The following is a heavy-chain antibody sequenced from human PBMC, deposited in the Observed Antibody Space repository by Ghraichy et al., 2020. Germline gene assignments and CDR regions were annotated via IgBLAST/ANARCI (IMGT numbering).Heavy chain of an antibody. CDR1: GDSIISSRYY. D-gene: IGHD2-15*01. CDR3: ARRAGGYQYFCGLDD. CDR2: IYYSGTT. V-gene: IGHV4-39*02. J-gene: IGHJ6*02. Sequence: SETLSLTCSVSGDSIISSRYYWDWIRQPPGKGLVWIGCIYYSGTTYYSPPLKTRVTVSIDTSKNHFSLRLNSVTATDTAVYYCARRAGGYQYFCGLDDWGQGTPVIVSS.